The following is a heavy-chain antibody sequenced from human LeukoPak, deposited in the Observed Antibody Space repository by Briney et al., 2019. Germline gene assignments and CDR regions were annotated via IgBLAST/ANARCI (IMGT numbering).Heavy chain of an antibody. CDR1: GYTFTGYY. J-gene: IGHJ4*02. D-gene: IGHD4-11*01. Sequence: GASVNVSFKASGYTFTGYYMHWVRQAPGQGLEWMGWINLNSGGTNYAQNFQGRVTMTRDTSITTAYMELSRLTSDDTAVYYCARDRVTTNTPYFDSWGQGTLVTVSS. CDR3: ARDRVTTNTPYFDS. CDR2: INLNSGGT. V-gene: IGHV1-2*02.